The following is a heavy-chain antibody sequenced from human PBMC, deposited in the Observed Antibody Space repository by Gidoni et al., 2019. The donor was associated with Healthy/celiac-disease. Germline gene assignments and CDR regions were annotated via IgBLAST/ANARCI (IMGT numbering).Heavy chain of an antibody. J-gene: IGHJ6*02. CDR3: ARVSTTMVRGAPYYYGMDV. D-gene: IGHD3-10*01. CDR2: PIFGTA. Sequence: PIFGTANYAQKFQCRVTITADESTSTAYMELSSLRSEDTAVYYCARVSTTMVRGAPYYYGMDVWGQGTTVTVSS. V-gene: IGHV1-69*01.